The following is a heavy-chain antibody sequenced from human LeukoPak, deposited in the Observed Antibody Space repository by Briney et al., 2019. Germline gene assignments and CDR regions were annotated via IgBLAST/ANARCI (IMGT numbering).Heavy chain of an antibody. Sequence: AGGSLRLSCAASGFTFSDYYMSWIRQAPGKGLEWVSYISSSGSTIYYADSVKGRFTISRDNAKNSLYPQMNSLRAEDTAVYYCARDRAYYDSSGYIWGQGTMVTVSS. D-gene: IGHD3-22*01. J-gene: IGHJ3*02. CDR3: ARDRAYYDSSGYI. CDR1: GFTFSDYY. CDR2: ISSSGSTI. V-gene: IGHV3-11*01.